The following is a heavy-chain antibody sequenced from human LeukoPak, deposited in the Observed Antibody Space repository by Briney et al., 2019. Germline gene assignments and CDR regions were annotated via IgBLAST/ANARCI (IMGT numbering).Heavy chain of an antibody. Sequence: GGSLRLSCAASGFTVSSNYMSWVRQAPGKGLEWVSVIYSGGSTYYADSVKGRFTISRHNSKNTLYLQMNSLRAEDTAVYYCARDFAGSGSYYYYGMDVWGQGTTVNVSS. V-gene: IGHV3-53*04. J-gene: IGHJ6*02. CDR2: IYSGGST. CDR3: ARDFAGSGSYYYYGMDV. CDR1: GFTVSSNY. D-gene: IGHD3-10*01.